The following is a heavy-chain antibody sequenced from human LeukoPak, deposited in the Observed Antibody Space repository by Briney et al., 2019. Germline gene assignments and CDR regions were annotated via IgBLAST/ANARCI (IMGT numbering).Heavy chain of an antibody. V-gene: IGHV3-30*02. CDR2: MRYDGSNK. CDR1: GFTFSTYG. D-gene: IGHD2-21*02. CDR3: AKSAVRGLPVLGN. J-gene: IGHJ4*02. Sequence: GGSLRLSCVASGFTFSTYGMHWVRQAPGKGLEWVAFMRYDGSNKFYADSVKGRFTISRDNSKNTLYLQINSLRAEDTAVCYCAKSAVRGLPVLGNWGQGTLVTVSS.